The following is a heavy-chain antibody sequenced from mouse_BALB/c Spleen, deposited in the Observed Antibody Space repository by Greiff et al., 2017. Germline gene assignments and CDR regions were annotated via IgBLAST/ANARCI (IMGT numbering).Heavy chain of an antibody. CDR3: ARHEGLRRAMDY. Sequence: VQLKESGGDLVKPGGSLKLSCAASGFTFSSYGMSWVRQTPDKRLEWVATISSGGSYTYYPDSVKGRFTISRDNAKNTLYLQMSSLKSEDTAMYYCARHEGLRRAMDYWGQGTSVTVSS. V-gene: IGHV5-6*01. CDR2: ISSGGSYT. D-gene: IGHD2-4*01. J-gene: IGHJ4*01. CDR1: GFTFSSYG.